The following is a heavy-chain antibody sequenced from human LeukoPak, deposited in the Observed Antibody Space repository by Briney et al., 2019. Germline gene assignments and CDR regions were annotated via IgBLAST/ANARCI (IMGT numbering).Heavy chain of an antibody. D-gene: IGHD3-10*01. Sequence: GGSLRLSCAASGFTFSTYGMSWVRQAPGKGLEWVSAISGTAGRTKYADSVKGRFTISRDNSKNTLYLQMNSLRAEDTAVYYCANEWFGEEIIWFDYWGQGTLVTVSS. CDR3: ANEWFGEEIIWFDY. J-gene: IGHJ4*02. CDR2: ISGTAGRT. V-gene: IGHV3-23*01. CDR1: GFTFSTYG.